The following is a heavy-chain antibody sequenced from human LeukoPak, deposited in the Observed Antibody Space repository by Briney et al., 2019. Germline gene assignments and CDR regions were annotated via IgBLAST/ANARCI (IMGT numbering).Heavy chain of an antibody. Sequence: SETLSLTCTISGGSVSDYYWSWIRQSPGKGLEWIGYIYYTGSTSYNPSLKSRVAISADTSKNEFSLKLNSVTAADTAVYYCASPPMVRGVRYYMDVWGKGTTVTVSS. J-gene: IGHJ6*03. CDR2: IYYTGST. D-gene: IGHD3-10*01. CDR1: GGSVSDYY. V-gene: IGHV4-59*02. CDR3: ASPPMVRGVRYYMDV.